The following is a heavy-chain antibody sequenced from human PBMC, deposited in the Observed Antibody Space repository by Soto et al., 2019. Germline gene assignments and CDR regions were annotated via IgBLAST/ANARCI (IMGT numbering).Heavy chain of an antibody. V-gene: IGHV1-58*02. D-gene: IGHD1-26*01. CDR2: IVVVSGST. CDR1: GFDFGSFG. J-gene: IGHJ6*02. CDR3: SADHPHMAMGWPV. Sequence: SVKVSCKASGFDFGSFGIQFLRQTRGRGLEWIVWIVVVSGSTNYARQFQGRVAISRDMSSSTAYLDLYDLKSDDTAVYFCSADHPHMAMGWPVWGQGTTVTVSS.